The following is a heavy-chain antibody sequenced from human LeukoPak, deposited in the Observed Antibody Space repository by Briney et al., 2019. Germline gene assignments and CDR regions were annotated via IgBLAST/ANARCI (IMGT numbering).Heavy chain of an antibody. D-gene: IGHD3-9*01. J-gene: IGHJ6*03. Sequence: GGSLRLSCAASGFTFSSYWMHWVRQAPGNGLEWVSAIYSAGTPYYADSVKGRFTISRDTSRNTVYLQMNSLRLEDTAMYYCVRDRFYDVLTGYFYYLDVWGKGTAVTVFS. CDR3: VRDRFYDVLTGYFYYLDV. V-gene: IGHV3-53*01. CDR1: GFTFSSYW. CDR2: IYSAGTP.